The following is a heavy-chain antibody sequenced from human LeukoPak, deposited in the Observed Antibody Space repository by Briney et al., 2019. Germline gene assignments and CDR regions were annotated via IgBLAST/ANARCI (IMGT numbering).Heavy chain of an antibody. CDR1: GGTFSSYA. CDR3: ARDLIVGATLTYYYYYGMDV. D-gene: IGHD1-26*01. CDR2: IIPIFGTA. J-gene: IGHJ6*02. Sequence: SVNVSCKASGGTFSSYAISWVRQAPGQGLEWMGGIIPIFGTANYAQKFQGRVTITADESTSTAYMELSSLRSEDTAVYYCARDLIVGATLTYYYYYGMDVWGQGTTVTVPS. V-gene: IGHV1-69*13.